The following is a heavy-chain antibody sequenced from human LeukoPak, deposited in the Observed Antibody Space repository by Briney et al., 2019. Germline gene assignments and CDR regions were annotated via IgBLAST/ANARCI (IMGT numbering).Heavy chain of an antibody. J-gene: IGHJ4*02. CDR1: GYSFTTYW. D-gene: IGHD3-10*01. V-gene: IGHV5-51*01. CDR3: ARLGVRGVTHFDY. CDR2: IYPGDSDT. Sequence: GESLKISCKVSGYSFTTYWIGWVRQMPGKGLEWMGIIYPGDSDTRYSPSFQGQVTISADKSISTAYLQWSSLKASDTAIYYCARLGVRGVTHFDYWGQGTLVTVSS.